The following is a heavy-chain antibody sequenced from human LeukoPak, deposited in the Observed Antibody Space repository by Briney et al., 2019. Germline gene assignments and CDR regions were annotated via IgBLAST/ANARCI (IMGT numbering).Heavy chain of an antibody. V-gene: IGHV3-21*01. Sequence: GGSLRLSCAASGFTFSSYAMSWVRQAPGKGLEWVSSISSSSSYIYYADSVKGRFTISRDNAKNSLYLQMNSLRAEDTAVYYCARDLGLYDSSGYGDYWGQGTLVTVSS. CDR3: ARDLGLYDSSGYGDY. CDR1: GFTFSSYA. CDR2: ISSSSSYI. J-gene: IGHJ4*02. D-gene: IGHD3-22*01.